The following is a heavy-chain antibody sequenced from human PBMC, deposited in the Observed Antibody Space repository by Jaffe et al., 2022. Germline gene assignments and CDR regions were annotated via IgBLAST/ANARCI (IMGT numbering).Heavy chain of an antibody. V-gene: IGHV4-4*02. D-gene: IGHD3-10*01. CDR2: IYHSGST. CDR1: GGSISSSNW. Sequence: QVQLQESGPGLVKPSGTLSLTCAVSGGSISSSNWWSWVRQPPGKGLEWIGEIYHSGSTNYNPSLKSRVTISVDKSKNQFSLKLSSVTAADTAVYYCARVSINYYGSGSYSYYYYYMDVWGKGTTVTVSS. CDR3: ARVSINYYGSGSYSYYYYYMDV. J-gene: IGHJ6*03.